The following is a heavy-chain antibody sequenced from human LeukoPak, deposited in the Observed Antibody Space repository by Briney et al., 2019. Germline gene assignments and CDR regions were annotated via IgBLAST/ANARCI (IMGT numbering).Heavy chain of an antibody. D-gene: IGHD3-22*01. CDR3: ASPYYYDGSSYYHFFDH. CDR1: GFTFSMYG. J-gene: IGHJ4*02. CDR2: ISYDGTTK. V-gene: IGHV3-30*03. Sequence: PGGSLRLSCVISGFTFSMYGMHWVRQAPGKGLEWVTVISYDGTTKYYADSVKGRFTISRDNSRNTLYLQMNNLRTEDTAVYYCASPYYYDGSSYYHFFDHWGQGTLVTVSS.